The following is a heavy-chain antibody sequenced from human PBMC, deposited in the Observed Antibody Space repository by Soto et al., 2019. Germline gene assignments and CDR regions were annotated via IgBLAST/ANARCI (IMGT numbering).Heavy chain of an antibody. D-gene: IGHD1-1*01. CDR1: GYTFTSYD. CDR2: LNPNAGDS. CDR3: ARRAETNGWNGFGADKYYFDF. J-gene: IGHJ4*02. Sequence: ASVKVSCKASGYTFTSYDIYWVRQATGQGLEWMGWLNPNAGDSAYAQKFQGRISVTSDTSINTVHMELSSLRSEDTAVYYCARRAETNGWNGFGADKYYFDFWGQGTLVTVSS. V-gene: IGHV1-8*01.